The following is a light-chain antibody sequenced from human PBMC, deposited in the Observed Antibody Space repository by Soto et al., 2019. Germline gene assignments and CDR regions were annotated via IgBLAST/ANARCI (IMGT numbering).Light chain of an antibody. Sequence: EIVMTQSPATLSVSPGERATLSCRASQSVSNNLAWYQQKPGQAPRLLIYGASTRASGIQARFSGSRSGTEFTLTISSLQSEDFAVYYCQQYNDWPPYTFGQGTKLEIK. CDR1: QSVSNN. CDR2: GAS. J-gene: IGKJ2*01. V-gene: IGKV3-15*01. CDR3: QQYNDWPPYT.